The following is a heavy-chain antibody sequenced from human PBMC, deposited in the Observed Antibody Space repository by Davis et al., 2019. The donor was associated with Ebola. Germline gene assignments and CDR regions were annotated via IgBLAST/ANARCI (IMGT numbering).Heavy chain of an antibody. D-gene: IGHD3-10*01. CDR3: ARDTYYYGSGSLLTDYFDY. CDR2: ITSSGNGK. CDR1: GGSFSGYY. Sequence: LSLTCAVYGGSFSGYYWSWIRQAPGKGLEWVSYITSSGNGKYYADSVKGRFTISRDNAKKSLYLQMNSLRAEDTAVYYCARDTYYYGSGSLLTDYFDYWGQGTLVTVSS. J-gene: IGHJ4*02. V-gene: IGHV3-11*01.